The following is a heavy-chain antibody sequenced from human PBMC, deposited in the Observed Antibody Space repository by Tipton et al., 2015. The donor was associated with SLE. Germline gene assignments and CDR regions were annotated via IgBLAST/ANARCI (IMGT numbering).Heavy chain of an antibody. V-gene: IGHV4-39*01. CDR3: ARLKGRLELPGYHYYMDV. CDR1: AGSITSSSYY. CDR2: IYHSGST. J-gene: IGHJ6*03. D-gene: IGHD1-7*01. Sequence: TLSLTCTVSAGSITSSSYYWAWIRQPPGKGLEWIGTIYHSGSTYCNPSLKSRVTISVDTSKNQFSLKLRSVTAVDTAVYYCARLKGRLELPGYHYYMDVWGKGTTVIVSS.